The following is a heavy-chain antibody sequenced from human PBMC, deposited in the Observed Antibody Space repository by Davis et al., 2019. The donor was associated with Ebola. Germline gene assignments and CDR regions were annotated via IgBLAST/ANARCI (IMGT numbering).Heavy chain of an antibody. Sequence: GGSLRLSCAASGFTFSSYAMTWVRQAPGKGLEWVSGISGSGGSTYYADSVKGRFTISRDNAKNSLYLQMNSLRDEDTAVYYCARDLFYDILTGYIYWGQGTLVTVSS. V-gene: IGHV3-23*01. CDR1: GFTFSSYA. CDR2: ISGSGGST. CDR3: ARDLFYDILTGYIY. J-gene: IGHJ4*02. D-gene: IGHD3-9*01.